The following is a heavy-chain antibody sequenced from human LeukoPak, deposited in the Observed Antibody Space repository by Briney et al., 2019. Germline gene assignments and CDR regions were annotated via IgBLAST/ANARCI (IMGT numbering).Heavy chain of an antibody. J-gene: IGHJ2*01. V-gene: IGHV4-4*08. CDR1: GGSISSYY. CDR2: MSTSGST. CDR3: ARRAYDILTGYSPDWYFDL. D-gene: IGHD3-9*01. Sequence: SETLSLTCTVSGGSISSYYWSWIRQPPGKGLEWIGRMSTSGSTSYNPSLKSRVTISVDTSKNQFSLNLNSVTAADTAIYYCARRAYDILTGYSPDWYFDLWGRGTLVTVSS.